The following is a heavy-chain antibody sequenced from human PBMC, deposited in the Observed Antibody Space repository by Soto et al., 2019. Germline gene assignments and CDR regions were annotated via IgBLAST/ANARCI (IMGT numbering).Heavy chain of an antibody. Sequence: QVQLVQSGGEVKKPGASVKLSCTASGYTFTSYGISWVRQAPGQGLEWMGWISAYNGKTNYAQNVQGRVTMTTDTSTRTAYMDLRSLRSDATAVYYCARRPDVNYYPRMDVWGQGTTVTVSS. D-gene: IGHD6-6*01. CDR3: ARRPDVNYYPRMDV. CDR2: ISAYNGKT. V-gene: IGHV1-18*01. CDR1: GYTFTSYG. J-gene: IGHJ6*02.